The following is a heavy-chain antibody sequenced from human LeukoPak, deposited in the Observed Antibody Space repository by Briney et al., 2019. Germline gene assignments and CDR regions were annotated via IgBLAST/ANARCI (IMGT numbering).Heavy chain of an antibody. CDR3: ARDGEMATIPDY. Sequence: GGSLRLSCAASGFTFSSYSMNWVRQAPEKGLEWVSSISSSSSYIYYADSVKGRFTISRDNAKNSLYLQMNSLRAEDTAVYYCARDGEMATIPDYWGQGTLVTVSS. V-gene: IGHV3-21*01. J-gene: IGHJ4*02. CDR1: GFTFSSYS. CDR2: ISSSSSYI. D-gene: IGHD5-24*01.